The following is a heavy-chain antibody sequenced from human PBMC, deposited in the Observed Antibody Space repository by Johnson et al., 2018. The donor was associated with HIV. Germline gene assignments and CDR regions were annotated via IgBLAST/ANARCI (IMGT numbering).Heavy chain of an antibody. CDR2: ISYDGSNK. CDR1: GFTFSSYG. V-gene: IGHV3-30*03. CDR3: AREFESPETDFWSGDDAFDI. J-gene: IGHJ3*02. Sequence: QVQLVESGGGLVQPGRSLRLSCAASGFTFSSYGMHWVRQAPGKGLEWVAVISYDGSNKYYADSVKGRFTISRDNSKNTLYLQMNSLRAEDTALYYCAREFESPETDFWSGDDAFDIWGQGTMVTVSS. D-gene: IGHD3-3*01.